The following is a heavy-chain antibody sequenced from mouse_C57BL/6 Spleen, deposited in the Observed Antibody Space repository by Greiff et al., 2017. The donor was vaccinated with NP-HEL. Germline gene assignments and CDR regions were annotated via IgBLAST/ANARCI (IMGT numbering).Heavy chain of an antibody. J-gene: IGHJ2*01. Sequence: VQGVESGAELVKPGASVKISCKASGYAFSSYWMNWVKQRPGRGLEWIGQIYPGDGGTKYNGKFKSKATLTADKSSSTAYMQLSSLTSEDSAVYFCARWGSNCYFDVWGKGTTLTVSS. D-gene: IGHD2-5*01. CDR3: ARWGSNCYFDV. CDR2: IYPGDGGT. CDR1: GYAFSSYW. V-gene: IGHV1-80*01.